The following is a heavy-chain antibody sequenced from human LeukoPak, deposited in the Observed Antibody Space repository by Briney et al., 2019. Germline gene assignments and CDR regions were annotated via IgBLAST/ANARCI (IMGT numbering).Heavy chain of an antibody. Sequence: GASVKVSCKASGYTFTSYYIHWVRQAPGQGLEWMGIINPSGGSTTYAQKFQGRVTMTRDTSTSTVYMELSSLRSEDTAVYYCARDGAPSGGDCYFDYWGQGTLVTVSS. V-gene: IGHV1-46*01. CDR2: INPSGGST. CDR3: ARDGAPSGGDCYFDY. J-gene: IGHJ4*02. D-gene: IGHD2-21*02. CDR1: GYTFTSYY.